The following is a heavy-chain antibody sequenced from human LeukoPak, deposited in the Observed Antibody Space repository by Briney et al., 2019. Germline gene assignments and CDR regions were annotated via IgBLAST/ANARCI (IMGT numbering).Heavy chain of an antibody. CDR1: GYTFTSFD. D-gene: IGHD1-1*01. CDR3: ARRNWAYWYFDL. CDR2: MNPHSGKT. Sequence: ASVKVSCTAPGYTFTSFDINWVRQASGRGLEWMGRMNPHSGKTGFAQKFQGRVTLTRNTSISTAYMELSSLRSEDSAIYYCARRNWAYWYFDLWGRGAPVTVSS. V-gene: IGHV1-8*01. J-gene: IGHJ2*01.